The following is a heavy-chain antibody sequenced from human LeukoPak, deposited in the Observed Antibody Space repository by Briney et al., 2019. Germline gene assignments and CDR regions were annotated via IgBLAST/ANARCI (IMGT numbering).Heavy chain of an antibody. Sequence: GGSLRLSCAASGFTFSSYGMHWVRQAPGKGLEWVAVIWYDGSNKYYVDSVKGRFTISRDNSKNTLYLQMNSLRAEDTAVYYCVRGSYGAYDYWGQGSLVTVSS. CDR2: IWYDGSNK. J-gene: IGHJ4*02. V-gene: IGHV3-33*01. CDR3: VRGSYGAYDY. D-gene: IGHD4-17*01. CDR1: GFTFSSYG.